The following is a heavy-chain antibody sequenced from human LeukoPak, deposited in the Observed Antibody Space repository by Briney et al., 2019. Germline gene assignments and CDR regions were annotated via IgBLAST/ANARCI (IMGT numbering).Heavy chain of an antibody. V-gene: IGHV1-18*01. CDR1: GYTFTNYG. J-gene: IGHJ6*02. CDR3: ARAPYCSSTSCNYYYYSMGV. Sequence: ASVEVSCKASGYTFTNYGMRWVRQAPGQGLEWMGWISTSNGNTNYAQKLQGRVTMTTDTSTSTAYMELRSLGSDDTAVYYCARAPYCSSTSCNYYYYSMGVWGQGATVTVSS. CDR2: ISTSNGNT. D-gene: IGHD2-2*01.